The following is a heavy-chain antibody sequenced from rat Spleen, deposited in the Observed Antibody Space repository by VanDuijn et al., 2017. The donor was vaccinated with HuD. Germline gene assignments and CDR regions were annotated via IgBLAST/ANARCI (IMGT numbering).Heavy chain of an antibody. CDR3: ARRGYLSNWYFDF. J-gene: IGHJ1*01. Sequence: EVQLVESGGGLVQPGGSLKLSCAASGFTFSDYYMAWVRQAPTEGLEWVATISYDGSSTYYRDSVKGRFTISRDDAKSTLYLQMDSLRPEETATYYCARRGYLSNWYFDFWGPGIMVTVSS. CDR2: ISYDGSST. D-gene: IGHD2-7*01. CDR1: GFTFSDYY. V-gene: IGHV5-7*01.